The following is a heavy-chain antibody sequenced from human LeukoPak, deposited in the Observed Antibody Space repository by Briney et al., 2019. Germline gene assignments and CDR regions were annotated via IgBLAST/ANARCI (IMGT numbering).Heavy chain of an antibody. D-gene: IGHD5-12*01. CDR1: GFTFSSYG. V-gene: IGHV3-30*03. CDR2: ISYDGSNK. J-gene: IGHJ4*02. Sequence: GGSLRLSCAASGFTFSSYGMHWVRQAPGKGLEWVAVISYDGSNKYYADSVKGRFTISRDNSKNTLYLQLNSLRPEDTAVYYCARDQLAYSGYDTLFDYWGQGSLVTVSS. CDR3: ARDQLAYSGYDTLFDY.